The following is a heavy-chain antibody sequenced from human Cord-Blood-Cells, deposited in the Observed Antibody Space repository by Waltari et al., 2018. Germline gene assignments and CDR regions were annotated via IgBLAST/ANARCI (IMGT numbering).Heavy chain of an antibody. CDR2: ISSSSSYI. V-gene: IGHV3-21*01. CDR1: GFTFSSYS. Sequence: EVQLVESGGGLVKPGGSLRLSCAASGFTFSSYSMNWVRQAPGKGLGWVSSISSSSSYIYYADSVKGRFTISRDNAKNSLYLQMNSLRAEDTAVYYCARVAGFRSAFDSWGQGTMVTVSS. J-gene: IGHJ3*02. CDR3: ARVAGFRSAFDS.